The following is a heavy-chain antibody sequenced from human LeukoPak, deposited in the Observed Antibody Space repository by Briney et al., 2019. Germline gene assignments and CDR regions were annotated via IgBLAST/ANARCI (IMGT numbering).Heavy chain of an antibody. J-gene: IGHJ6*02. Sequence: SVKVSCKASGGTFSSYAISWVRQAPGQGLEWMGRIIPILGIANYAQKFQGRVTITADKSTSTAYMELSSLRSEDTAVYYCATRRPYSSSWYNYYYYGMDVWGQGATVTVSS. V-gene: IGHV1-69*04. CDR1: GGTFSSYA. CDR3: ATRRPYSSSWYNYYYYGMDV. D-gene: IGHD6-13*01. CDR2: IIPILGIA.